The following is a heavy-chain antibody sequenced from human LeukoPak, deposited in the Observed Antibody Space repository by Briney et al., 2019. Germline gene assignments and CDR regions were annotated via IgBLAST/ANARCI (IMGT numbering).Heavy chain of an antibody. CDR2: VKKDASEK. CDR1: GFSISGFW. CDR3: AKDVLLVSGSGSYCDY. V-gene: IGHV3-7*03. J-gene: IGHJ4*02. Sequence: GGSLRLSCVGSGFSISGFWMTWVRQAPGKGLEWVASVKKDASEKYYVDSVKGRFTISRDNAKNSLYLQMNSLRAEDTALYYCAKDVLLVSGSGSYCDYWGQGTLVTVSS. D-gene: IGHD3-10*01.